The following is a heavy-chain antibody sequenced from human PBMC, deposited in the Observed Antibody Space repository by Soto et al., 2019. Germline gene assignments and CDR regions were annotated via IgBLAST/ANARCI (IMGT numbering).Heavy chain of an antibody. V-gene: IGHV2-70*11. CDR1: GFSLSTSGMY. CDR3: ARIRIAAAGTGYYYYGMDV. Sequence: ESGPTLVNPTQTLTLTCTFSGFSLSTSGMYVSWIRQPPGKALEWLARIDWDDDKYYSTSLKTRLTISKDTSKNQVVLTMTNMDPVDTATYYCARIRIAAAGTGYYYYGMDVWGQGTTVTVSS. D-gene: IGHD6-13*01. J-gene: IGHJ6*02. CDR2: IDWDDDK.